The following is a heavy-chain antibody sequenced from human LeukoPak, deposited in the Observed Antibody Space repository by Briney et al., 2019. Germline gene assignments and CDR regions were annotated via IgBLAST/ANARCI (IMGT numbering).Heavy chain of an antibody. Sequence: SETLSLTCTVSGGSISSGGYYWNCIRQHPGKGLEWIGYIYYSGSTYYNPSLKSRITISVDTSKNQFSLKLSSVTAADTAVYYCARDGGYGSGSYYLHYWGQGTLVTVSS. J-gene: IGHJ4*02. CDR2: IYYSGST. D-gene: IGHD3-10*01. CDR1: GGSISSGGYY. CDR3: ARDGGYGSGSYYLHY. V-gene: IGHV4-31*03.